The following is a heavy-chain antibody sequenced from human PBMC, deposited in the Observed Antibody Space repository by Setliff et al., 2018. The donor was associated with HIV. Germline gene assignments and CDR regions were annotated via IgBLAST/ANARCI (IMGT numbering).Heavy chain of an antibody. V-gene: IGHV3-43*01. CDR1: GFTFDDYT. J-gene: IGHJ4*02. CDR2: IRWDGGST. D-gene: IGHD1-1*01. CDR3: AKSFHGGWNPGDLMDY. Sequence: GESLKISCAASGFTFDDYTMHWVRQAPGKGLEWVSLIRWDGGSTYYADSVKSRFTISRDNSKNSLYLQMSSLTTEDTALYYCAKSFHGGWNPGDLMDYWGQGTLVTVSS.